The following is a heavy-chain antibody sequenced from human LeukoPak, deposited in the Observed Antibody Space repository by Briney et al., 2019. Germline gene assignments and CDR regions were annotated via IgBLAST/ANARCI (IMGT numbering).Heavy chain of an antibody. CDR2: ISYDGSNK. D-gene: IGHD3-10*01. V-gene: IGHV3-30*04. J-gene: IGHJ4*02. CDR3: ARFAGMVRGAITALYYFDY. Sequence: GGSLRLSCAASGFTFSSYAMHWVRQAPGKGLEWVAVISYDGSNKYYADSVKGRFTISRDNSKNTLYLQMNSLRAEDTAVYYCARFAGMVRGAITALYYFDYWGQGTLVTVSS. CDR1: GFTFSSYA.